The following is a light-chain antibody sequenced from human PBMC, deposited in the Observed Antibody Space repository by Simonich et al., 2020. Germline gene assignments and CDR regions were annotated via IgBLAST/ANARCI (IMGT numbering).Light chain of an antibody. CDR2: DVS. Sequence: QSALTQPASVSGSPGQSITISCTGTSRDVGGYNYVSWYQQHPGKAPKLMIYDVSKRPSGVSNRFSGSKSGNTASLTISGLQAEDEAEYYCSSYTSSSTLVFGGGTKLTVL. J-gene: IGLJ2*01. CDR1: SRDVGGYNY. V-gene: IGLV2-14*01. CDR3: SSYTSSSTLV.